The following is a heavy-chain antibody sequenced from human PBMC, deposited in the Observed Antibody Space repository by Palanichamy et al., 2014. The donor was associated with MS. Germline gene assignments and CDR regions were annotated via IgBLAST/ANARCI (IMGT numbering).Heavy chain of an antibody. D-gene: IGHD3-22*01. CDR1: GYTFTSYS. CDR2: INPSGGST. Sequence: QVQLVQSGAEVKKPGASVKISCKASGYTFTSYSIHWVRQAPGRGLEWMGIINPSGGSTNYAQKFQGRVTMTRDTSTSTVYMELSSLRSEDTAVYYCARGGKYYYNSSGYYYNYYYYYGMDVWGQGTTVTVSS. CDR3: ARGGKYYYNSSGYYYNYYYYYGMDV. V-gene: IGHV1-46*03. J-gene: IGHJ6*02.